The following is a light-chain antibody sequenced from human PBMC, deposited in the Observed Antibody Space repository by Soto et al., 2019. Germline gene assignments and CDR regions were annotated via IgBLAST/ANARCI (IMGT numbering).Light chain of an antibody. V-gene: IGLV3-21*02. Sequence: SSELTQPPSVSVAPGQTARITCGGTNIGSQSVHWYQQKPGQAPVVVVFDDSDRPSGIPERFSGSNSGNTATLTISRVEAGDEAEYYCQVWDSSSDQPEFGGGTKLNVL. CDR2: DDS. J-gene: IGLJ2*01. CDR3: QVWDSSSDQPE. CDR1: NIGSQS.